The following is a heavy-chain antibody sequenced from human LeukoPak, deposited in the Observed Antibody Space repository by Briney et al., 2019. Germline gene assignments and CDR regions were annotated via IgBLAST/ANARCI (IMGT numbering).Heavy chain of an antibody. V-gene: IGHV5-51*01. CDR2: IYPGDSRI. D-gene: IGHD2-21*02. Sequence: GESLKISCQGIGYSFTDYWIGWVRQMPGKGLEWMAMIYPGDSRIRYSPSFQSQVTISADKSINTAHLQWSSLKASDTAIYYCTRLPALARDLFYYGMDLWGQGTEVTVSS. CDR1: GYSFTDYW. J-gene: IGHJ6*02. CDR3: TRLPALARDLFYYGMDL.